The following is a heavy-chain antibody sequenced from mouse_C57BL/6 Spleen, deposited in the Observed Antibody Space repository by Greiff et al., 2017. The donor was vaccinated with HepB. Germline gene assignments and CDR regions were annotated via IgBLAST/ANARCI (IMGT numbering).Heavy chain of an antibody. Sequence: EVKLVESEGGLVQPGSSMKLSCTASGFTFSDYYMAWVRQVPEKGLEWVANINYDGSSTYYLDSLKSRFIISRDNAKNILYLQMSSLKSEDTATYYCARDTPDSFDYWGQGTTLTVSS. J-gene: IGHJ2*01. CDR3: ARDTPDSFDY. CDR1: GFTFSDYY. CDR2: INYDGSST. V-gene: IGHV5-16*01.